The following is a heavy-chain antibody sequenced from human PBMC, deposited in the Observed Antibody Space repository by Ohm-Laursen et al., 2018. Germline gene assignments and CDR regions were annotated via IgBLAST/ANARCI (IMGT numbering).Heavy chain of an antibody. V-gene: IGHV3-23*01. D-gene: IGHD5-18*01. CDR2: ISGSGGST. CDR1: GFTFSSYA. Sequence: GSLRLSCSASGFTFSSYAMSWVRQAPGKGLEWVSAISGSGGSTYYADSVKGRFTISRDNSKNTLYLQMNSLRAEDTAVYYCAKDDLWGYSYDYRGQGTLVTVSS. CDR3: AKDDLWGYSYDY. J-gene: IGHJ4*02.